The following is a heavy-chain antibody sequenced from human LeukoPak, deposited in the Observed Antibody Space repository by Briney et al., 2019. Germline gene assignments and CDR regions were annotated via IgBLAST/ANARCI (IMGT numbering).Heavy chain of an antibody. CDR1: GYTFTSYY. D-gene: IGHD3-10*01. CDR2: INPSGGST. J-gene: IGHJ6*02. CDR3: ARGGPIAHYYYYYYGMDV. V-gene: IGHV1-46*01. Sequence: GASVKVSCKASGYTFTSYYMHWVRQAPGQGLEWMGIINPSGGSTSYAQKFQGRVTMTRDTSTSTVYMELSSLRSEDTAVYYCARGGPIAHYYYYYYGMDVWGQGTTVTVSS.